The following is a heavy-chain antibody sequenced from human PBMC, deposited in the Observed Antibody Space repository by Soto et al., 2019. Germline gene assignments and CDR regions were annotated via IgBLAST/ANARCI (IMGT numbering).Heavy chain of an antibody. CDR2: ISSSSSYI. CDR1: GFTFSSYN. D-gene: IGHD3-9*01. V-gene: IGHV3-21*01. Sequence: EVQLVESGGGLVKPGGSLRLSCAASGFTFSSYNMNWVRQAPGKGLEWVSSISSSSSYIYYADSVKGRFTISRDNAKNSLYLQMNGLRAEDTAVYYCARLGGRSYDILTGYYKGPDYWGQGTLVTVSS. CDR3: ARLGGRSYDILTGYYKGPDY. J-gene: IGHJ4*02.